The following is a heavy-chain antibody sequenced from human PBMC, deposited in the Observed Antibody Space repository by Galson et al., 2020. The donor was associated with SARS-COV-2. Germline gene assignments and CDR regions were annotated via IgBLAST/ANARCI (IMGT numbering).Heavy chain of an antibody. D-gene: IGHD3-16*01. CDR2: IHYSGST. CDR1: GGSINSGDNY. J-gene: IGHJ4*02. CDR3: ARGYDYNGNYIDY. V-gene: IGHV4-31*03. Sequence: SETLSLTCTVSGGSINSGDNYWSWIRQRPGKGLEWLGYIHYSGSTHYNPSLKSRLIISIDTSKNQFSLKVISVTAADTAVYYCARGYDYNGNYIDYWCQGTLVTVSS.